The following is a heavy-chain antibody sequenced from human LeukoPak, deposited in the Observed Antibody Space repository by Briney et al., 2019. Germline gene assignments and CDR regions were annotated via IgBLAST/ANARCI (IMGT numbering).Heavy chain of an antibody. V-gene: IGHV1-3*01. J-gene: IGHJ4*02. CDR2: INAGNGNT. CDR3: AGGELRSDFDY. CDR1: GYTFTSYA. D-gene: IGHD1-26*01. Sequence: GASVKVSCKASGYTFTSYAMHWVRQAPGQRLEWMGWINAGNGNTKYLQKFQGRVTITRDTSASTAYMELSSLRSEDTAVYYCAGGELRSDFDYWGQGTLVTVSS.